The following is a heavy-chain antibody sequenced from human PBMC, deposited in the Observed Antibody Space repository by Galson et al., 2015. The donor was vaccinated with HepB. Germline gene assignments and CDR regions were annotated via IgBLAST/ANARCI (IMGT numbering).Heavy chain of an antibody. J-gene: IGHJ3*01. Sequence: SVKVSCKASGGTFSNYAISWVRQAPGQGLEWMGGIIPIFGTANYAQKFQGRVTITADESTTTAYMELSSLRSEDTAVYYCARDPTRDDYNWLYAFDVWGQGTMATVSS. CDR3: ARDPTRDDYNWLYAFDV. CDR1: GGTFSNYA. V-gene: IGHV1-69*13. D-gene: IGHD5-24*01. CDR2: IIPIFGTA.